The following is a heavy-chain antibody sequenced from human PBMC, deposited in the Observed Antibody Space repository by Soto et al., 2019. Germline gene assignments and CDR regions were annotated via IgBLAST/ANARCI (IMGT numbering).Heavy chain of an antibody. V-gene: IGHV4-30-4*01. CDR1: GGSISSGDYY. CDR2: IYYSGST. CDR3: ARGEGYDFWSGWFDP. Sequence: QVQLQESGPGLVKPSQTLSLTCTVSGGSISSGDYYWSWIRQPPGKGLEWIGYIYYSGSTYYNPSLKSRVTISVDTSKNQFSLKLSSVTAADTAVYYCARGEGYDFWSGWFDPWGQGTRVTVSS. J-gene: IGHJ5*02. D-gene: IGHD3-3*01.